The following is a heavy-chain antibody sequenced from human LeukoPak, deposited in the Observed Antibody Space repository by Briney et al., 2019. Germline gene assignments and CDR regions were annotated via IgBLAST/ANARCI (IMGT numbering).Heavy chain of an antibody. J-gene: IGHJ4*02. D-gene: IGHD2-15*01. CDR3: AKGTGGSCYSASDY. V-gene: IGHV3-23*01. Sequence: SGGSLRLSCAASGFTFSSYAMGWVRQAPGKGLEWVSTICGSSDSTYYADSVKGRFTISRDNSKNTLYLQMNSLRAEDTAVYYCAKGTGGSCYSASDYWGQGTLVTVSS. CDR2: ICGSSDST. CDR1: GFTFSSYA.